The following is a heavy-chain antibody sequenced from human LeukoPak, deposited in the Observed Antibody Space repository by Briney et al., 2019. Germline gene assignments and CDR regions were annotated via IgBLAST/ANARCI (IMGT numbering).Heavy chain of an antibody. Sequence: SESLSLTCTVSGGSISSYYGSWIRQPPGKGLEWIGYIYYSGSTNYNPSLKSRVTISVDTSKNQFSLKLSSVTAADTAVYYCAREVGTSEFDYWGQGTVVTVSS. CDR3: AREVGTSEFDY. J-gene: IGHJ4*02. CDR1: GGSISSYY. CDR2: IYYSGST. V-gene: IGHV4-59*01. D-gene: IGHD2-21*02.